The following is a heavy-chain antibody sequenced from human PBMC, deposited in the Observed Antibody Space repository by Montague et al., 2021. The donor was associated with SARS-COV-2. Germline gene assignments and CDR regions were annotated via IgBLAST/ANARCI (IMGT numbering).Heavy chain of an antibody. CDR1: GFTFSSYA. Sequence: SLRLSCAASGFTFSSYAMHWVRQAPGKGLEWVAVISYDGSNKYYADSVKGRFTISRDNSKNTLYLQMNSLRAEDTAVYYCANVLDSYGFHLDYWGQGTLVTVSS. D-gene: IGHD5-18*01. CDR3: ANVLDSYGFHLDY. J-gene: IGHJ4*02. V-gene: IGHV3-30*18. CDR2: ISYDGSNK.